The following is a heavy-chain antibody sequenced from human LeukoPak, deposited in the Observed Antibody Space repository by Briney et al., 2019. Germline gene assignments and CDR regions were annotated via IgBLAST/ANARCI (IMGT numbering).Heavy chain of an antibody. CDR1: GYTFTSYD. CDR3: ARGYSSGWLYYYYYMDV. V-gene: IGHV1-8*01. Sequence: ASVKVSCKASGYTFTSYDINRVRQATGQGLEWMGWMNPNSGNIGYAQKFQGRVTMTRNTSISTAYMELSSLRSEDTAVYYCARGYSSGWLYYYYYMDVWGKGTTVTVSS. CDR2: MNPNSGNI. J-gene: IGHJ6*03. D-gene: IGHD6-19*01.